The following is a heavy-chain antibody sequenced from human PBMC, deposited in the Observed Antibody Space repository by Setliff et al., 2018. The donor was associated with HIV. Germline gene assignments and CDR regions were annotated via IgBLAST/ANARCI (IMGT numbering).Heavy chain of an antibody. D-gene: IGHD6-6*01. CDR1: GGTFNINA. CDR3: SKVSEHRTSSGSFYYYMDV. V-gene: IGHV1-69*01. Sequence: VKVSCQASGGTFNINAVTWVRQAPGQGLEWVGAIIPLFGTANYAQKFQGRVTITADDSTSTVYMEVRSLRSADTAVYYCSKVSEHRTSSGSFYYYMDVWGEGTTVTVSS. J-gene: IGHJ6*03. CDR2: IIPLFGTA.